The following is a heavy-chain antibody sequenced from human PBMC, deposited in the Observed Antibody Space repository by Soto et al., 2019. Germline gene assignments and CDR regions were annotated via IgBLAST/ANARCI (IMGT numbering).Heavy chain of an antibody. CDR3: ARVVPPTAGLDRYGMDV. CDR2: MNPNSGNK. D-gene: IGHD6-13*01. V-gene: IGHV1-8*01. Sequence: HVQLVQSGAEVKKPGASVKVSCKASGYTFTSYDITWVRQATGQGLEWMGWMNPNSGNKGYAQTFQGRVTMTRNNSISTAYMELSSLRSEDTAVYYWARVVPPTAGLDRYGMDVCGRGTRVTVSS. J-gene: IGHJ6*02. CDR1: GYTFTSYD.